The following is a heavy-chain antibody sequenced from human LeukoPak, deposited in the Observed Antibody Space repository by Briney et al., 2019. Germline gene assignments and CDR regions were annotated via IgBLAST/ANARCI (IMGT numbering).Heavy chain of an antibody. Sequence: PGGPLRLSCAASGFTVSSNYMSWVRQAPGKGLEWVSVIYSGGSTYYADSVKGRFTISRDNSKNTLYLQMNSLRAEDTAVYYCARDMAPSNYYYYGMDVWGQGTTVTVSS. V-gene: IGHV3-53*01. CDR3: ARDMAPSNYYYYGMDV. J-gene: IGHJ6*02. CDR1: GFTVSSNY. CDR2: IYSGGST. D-gene: IGHD5-24*01.